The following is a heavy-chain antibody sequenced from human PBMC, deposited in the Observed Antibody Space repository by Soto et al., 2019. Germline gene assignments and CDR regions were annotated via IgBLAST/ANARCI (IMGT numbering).Heavy chain of an antibody. V-gene: IGHV4-39*02. Sequence: ASETLSLTCTVSRGSISSGTNYWAWIRQPPGKGLEWIANIYYSGSTFYNPSLKSRVTISLDTSKNQFSLKMASVTAADTAIYYCGRVMIGTSRHTDSDYWGQGTQVTAPQ. CDR2: IYYSGST. J-gene: IGHJ4*02. D-gene: IGHD2-2*01. CDR1: RGSISSGTNY. CDR3: GRVMIGTSRHTDSDY.